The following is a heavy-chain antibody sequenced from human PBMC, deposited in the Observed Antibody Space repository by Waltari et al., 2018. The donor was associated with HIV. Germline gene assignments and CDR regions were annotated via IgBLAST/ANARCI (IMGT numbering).Heavy chain of an antibody. Sequence: QVQLQQWGAGLLKPSETLSLTCAVYGGSLSGYFWNWIRQVPGKGLEWIGKINHSGSTKFNPSIKSRVTISVDMSKKELSLKLSSVTAADTAVYYCAAFGGNHFDYWGQGTLVTVSS. D-gene: IGHD3-16*01. J-gene: IGHJ4*02. V-gene: IGHV4-34*02. CDR3: AAFGGNHFDY. CDR1: GGSLSGYF. CDR2: INHSGST.